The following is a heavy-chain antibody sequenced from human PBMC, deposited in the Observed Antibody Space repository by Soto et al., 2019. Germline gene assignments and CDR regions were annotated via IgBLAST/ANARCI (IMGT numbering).Heavy chain of an antibody. Sequence: SETLSLTCTVSGVSISSGGYYWSWISQHTGKCLDWIVYIYYSGSTYYNPSLKSRVTISVDTSKNQFSLKLSSVTAADTAVYYCVRDKVARPDYYGSASYYAAFDIWGEGTTVTVSS. CDR2: IYYSGST. CDR3: VRDKVARPDYYGSASYYAAFDI. CDR1: GVSISSGGYY. D-gene: IGHD3-10*01. J-gene: IGHJ3*02. V-gene: IGHV4-31*03.